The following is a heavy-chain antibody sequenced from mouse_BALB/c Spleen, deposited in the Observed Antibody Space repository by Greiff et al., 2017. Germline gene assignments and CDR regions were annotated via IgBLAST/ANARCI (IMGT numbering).Heavy chain of an antibody. J-gene: IGHJ4*01. CDR2: ISSGSSTI. V-gene: IGHV5-17*02. D-gene: IGHD4-1*01. CDR3: ARVGRGYAMDY. Sequence: EVQGVESGGGLVQPGGSRKLSCAASGFTFSSFGMHWVRQAPEKGLEWVAYISSGSSTIYYADTVKGRFTISRDNPKNTLFLQMTSLRSEDTAMYYCARVGRGYAMDYWGQGTSVTVSS. CDR1: GFTFSSFG.